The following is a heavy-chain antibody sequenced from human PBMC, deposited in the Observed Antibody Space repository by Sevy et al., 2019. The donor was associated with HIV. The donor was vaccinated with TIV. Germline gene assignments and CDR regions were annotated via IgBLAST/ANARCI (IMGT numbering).Heavy chain of an antibody. CDR3: AREMGWELRDAFDI. D-gene: IGHD1-26*01. CDR1: GFTFSSYA. J-gene: IGHJ3*02. V-gene: IGHV3-30-3*01. CDR2: ISYDGSNK. Sequence: GGSLRLSCAASGFTFSSYAMHWVRQAPGKGLEWVAVISYDGSNKYYADSVKGRFTISRDNSKNTLYLQMNSLRAEDTAVYYCAREMGWELRDAFDIWGQRTMVTVSS.